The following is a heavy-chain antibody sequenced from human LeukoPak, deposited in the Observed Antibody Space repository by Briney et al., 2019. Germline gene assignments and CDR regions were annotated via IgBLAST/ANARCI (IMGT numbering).Heavy chain of an antibody. CDR3: ASCIAAAYNWFDP. V-gene: IGHV1-69*13. J-gene: IGHJ5*02. D-gene: IGHD6-13*01. CDR1: GGTFSSYA. CDR2: IIPICGTS. Sequence: ASVKVSCKASGGTFSSYAISWVRQAPGQGLEWMGGIIPICGTSNDAQKFQGRVTITAEESTRTAYMELRSLRSEDTAVYYCASCIAAAYNWFDPWGQGTLVTVSS.